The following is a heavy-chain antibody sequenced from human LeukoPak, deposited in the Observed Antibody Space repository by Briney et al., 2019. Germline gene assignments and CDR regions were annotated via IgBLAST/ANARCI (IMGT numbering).Heavy chain of an antibody. CDR1: GGTFSSYA. Sequence: GASVKVSCKASGGTFSSYAISWVRQAPGQGLEWMGGIIPIFSTANYAQKFQGRVTITADESTSTAYMELSSLRSEDTAVYYCARSRYFDRGYYYYYGMDVWGKGTTVTVSS. J-gene: IGHJ6*04. CDR2: IIPIFSTA. V-gene: IGHV1-69*13. D-gene: IGHD3-9*01. CDR3: ARSRYFDRGYYYYYGMDV.